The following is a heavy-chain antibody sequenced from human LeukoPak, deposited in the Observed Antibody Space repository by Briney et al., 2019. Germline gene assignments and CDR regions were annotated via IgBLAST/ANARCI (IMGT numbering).Heavy chain of an antibody. Sequence: SETLSLTCAVYGGSFSGYYWSWIRQPAGKGLEWIGRIYTSGSTSYNPSLESRVTISVDTSKNQFSLRLRSVTAADTAVYYCARFFSRNRSGYYYRLWDWYFDLWGRGTLVTVSS. V-gene: IGHV4-59*10. CDR1: GGSFSGYY. CDR3: ARFFSRNRSGYYYRLWDWYFDL. D-gene: IGHD3-22*01. J-gene: IGHJ2*01. CDR2: IYTSGST.